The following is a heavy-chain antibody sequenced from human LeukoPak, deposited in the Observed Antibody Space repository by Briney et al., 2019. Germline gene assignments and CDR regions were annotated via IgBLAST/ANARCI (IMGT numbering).Heavy chain of an antibody. V-gene: IGHV3-15*01. CDR3: TTAGKAAADRYYYYYMDV. Sequence: GGSLRLSCAASGFTFSNAWMSWVRQAPGKGLEWVGRIKSKTDGGTTDYAAPVKGRFTISRDDSKNTLYLQMNSLKTEDTAVYYCTTAGKAAADRYYYYYMDVWGKGTTVTVSS. CDR2: IKSKTDGGTT. CDR1: GFTFSNAW. D-gene: IGHD6-13*01. J-gene: IGHJ6*03.